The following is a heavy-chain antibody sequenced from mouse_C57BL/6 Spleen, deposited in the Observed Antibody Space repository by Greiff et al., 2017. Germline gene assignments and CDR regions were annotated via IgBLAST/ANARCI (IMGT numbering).Heavy chain of an antibody. D-gene: IGHD1-1*01. CDR2: ISSGGSYT. J-gene: IGHJ4*01. V-gene: IGHV5-6*01. CDR1: GFTFSSYG. Sequence: VPLKESGGDLVKPGGSLKLSCAASGFTFSSYGMSWVRQTPDKRLEWVATISSGGSYTYYPDSVKGRFTISRDNAKNTLYLQMSSLKSEDTTMYYCARPSTVVAPYAMDYWGQGTSVTVSS. CDR3: ARPSTVVAPYAMDY.